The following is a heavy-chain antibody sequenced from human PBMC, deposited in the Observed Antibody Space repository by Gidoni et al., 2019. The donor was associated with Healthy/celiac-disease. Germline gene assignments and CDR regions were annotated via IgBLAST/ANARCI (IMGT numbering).Heavy chain of an antibody. V-gene: IGHV1-69*01. CDR3: ARDLSHYCSGGSCYAGVWFDP. D-gene: IGHD2-15*01. CDR1: GGTFSSSA. J-gene: IGHJ5*02. CDR2: IIPIFGTA. Sequence: QVQLVQSGAEVKKPGSSVKVSCKASGGTFSSSAISWVRQAPGQGLEWMGGIIPIFGTANYAQKFQGRVTITADESTSTAYMELSSLRSEDTAVYYCARDLSHYCSGGSCYAGVWFDPWGQGTLVTVSS.